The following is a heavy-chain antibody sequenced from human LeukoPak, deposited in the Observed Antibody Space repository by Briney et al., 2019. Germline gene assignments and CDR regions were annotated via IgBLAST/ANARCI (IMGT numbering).Heavy chain of an antibody. D-gene: IGHD2-15*01. V-gene: IGHV4-39*01. CDR1: GGSISSSNYY. Sequence: KPSETLSLTCTVSGGSISSSNYYWGWIRQPPGKGLEWMGNIYYSGSTYYNPSLKSRVAISVDTSKNQLSLKLSSVTAANTAVYYCARLLGDCSGGSCYFFDYWGQGTLVTVSS. J-gene: IGHJ4*02. CDR3: ARLLGDCSGGSCYFFDY. CDR2: IYYSGST.